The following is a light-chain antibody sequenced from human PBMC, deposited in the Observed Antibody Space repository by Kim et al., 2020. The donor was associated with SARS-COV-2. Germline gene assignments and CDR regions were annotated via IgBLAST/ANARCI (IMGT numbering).Light chain of an antibody. CDR1: SGYSNYK. CDR3: GADHGSGSNFPGV. V-gene: IGLV9-49*01. Sequence: QPVLTQPPSASASLGASVTLTCTLSSGYSNYKVDWYQQRPGKGPRFVMRVGTGGIVGSKGDGIPDRFSVLGSGLNRYLTIKNIQEEDESDYHCGADHGSGSNFPGVFGGGTQLTVL. CDR2: VGTGGIVG. J-gene: IGLJ3*02.